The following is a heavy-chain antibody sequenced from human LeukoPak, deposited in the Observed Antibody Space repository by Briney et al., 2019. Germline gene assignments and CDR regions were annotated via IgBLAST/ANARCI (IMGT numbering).Heavy chain of an antibody. D-gene: IGHD3-22*01. CDR1: GFTFSTYE. CDR2: ISSSGGTI. V-gene: IGHV3-48*03. CDR3: AREGGVNYYDLDYFDY. Sequence: GGSLRLSCVGSGFTFSTYEMTWVRQAPGKGLEWVSYISSSGGTIYYADSVKGRFTVSRDNAKNSLYLQMSSLRAEDTAVYYCAREGGVNYYDLDYFDYWGQGTLITVSS. J-gene: IGHJ4*02.